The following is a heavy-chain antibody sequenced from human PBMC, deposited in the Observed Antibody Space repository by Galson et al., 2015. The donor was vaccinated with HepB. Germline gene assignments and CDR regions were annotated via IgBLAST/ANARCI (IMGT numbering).Heavy chain of an antibody. Sequence: CAISGDSVSSNSAAWNWIRQSPSRGLEWLGRTYYRSKWCNNYAVSVKSRITINPDTTKNQFSLQLNSVTPEDTAVYYCTRGDLEMTYWGQGTLVTVSS. D-gene: IGHD1-1*01. J-gene: IGHJ4*02. V-gene: IGHV6-1*01. CDR3: TRGDLEMTY. CDR1: GDSVSSNSAA. CDR2: TYYRSKWCN.